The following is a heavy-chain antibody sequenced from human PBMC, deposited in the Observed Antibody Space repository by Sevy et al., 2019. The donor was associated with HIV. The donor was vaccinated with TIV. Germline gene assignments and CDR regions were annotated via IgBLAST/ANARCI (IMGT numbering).Heavy chain of an antibody. J-gene: IGHJ6*02. Sequence: GGSLRLSCAASGSSFESFAMNWFRQAPGKGLEWVAYISKSSSYIYYADSVKGRFTISRDNAKNSLFLQMNSLGAEDTAIYYCTRGSGIDYYEKGMDLWGQGTTVTVSS. V-gene: IGHV3-21*04. CDR1: GSSFESFA. D-gene: IGHD3-10*01. CDR3: TRGSGIDYYEKGMDL. CDR2: ISKSSSYI.